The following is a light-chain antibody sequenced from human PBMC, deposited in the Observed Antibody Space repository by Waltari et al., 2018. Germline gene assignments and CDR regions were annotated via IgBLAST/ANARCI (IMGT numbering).Light chain of an antibody. CDR2: GAS. J-gene: IGKJ3*01. V-gene: IGKV3-15*01. CDR3: QQYNNRVT. Sequence: EIVMTQSPATLSVSPGERATLSCRASQSVSSNLAWYQQKPGQAPRLLIYGASTRATGIPARFSGSGSGTEVTLTISSLQSEDFAVYYCQQYNNRVTFGPGTKVDIK. CDR1: QSVSSN.